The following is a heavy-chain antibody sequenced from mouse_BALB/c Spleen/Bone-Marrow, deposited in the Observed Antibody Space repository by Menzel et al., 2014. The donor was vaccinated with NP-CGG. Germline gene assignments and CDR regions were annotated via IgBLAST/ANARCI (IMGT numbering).Heavy chain of an antibody. CDR3: ARHAYYDQTEVSFVY. D-gene: IGHD2-4*01. Sequence: EVMLVESGGGLVKSGGSLKLSCAASGFTFSNYCMSWVRQTPEKRLEWVATISGGGSYTFYSDSVKGRFTISRDNAKNNLYLQLSSLRSEDTALYYCARHAYYDQTEVSFVYWGQGTLVTVSA. CDR1: GFTFSNYC. CDR2: ISGGGSYT. J-gene: IGHJ3*01. V-gene: IGHV5-9-2*01.